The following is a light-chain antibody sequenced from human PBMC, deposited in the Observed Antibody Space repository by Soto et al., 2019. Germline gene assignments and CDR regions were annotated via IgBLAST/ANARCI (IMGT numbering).Light chain of an antibody. CDR3: QQYNSYSPWT. V-gene: IGKV1-5*03. CDR1: QSISNW. J-gene: IGKJ1*01. Sequence: DIPMTQSPSTLSASVGDRVTITCRASQSISNWLAWDQQKPGKAPKLLIYKASRLESGVASRFSGSGSETECTRTISSLQPDDFATYYCQQYNSYSPWTFGRGTKVEIK. CDR2: KAS.